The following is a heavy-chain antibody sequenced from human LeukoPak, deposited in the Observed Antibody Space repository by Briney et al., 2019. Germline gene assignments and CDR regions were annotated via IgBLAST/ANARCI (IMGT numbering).Heavy chain of an antibody. V-gene: IGHV3-74*01. J-gene: IGHJ6*02. CDR3: ARAYCGGDCYLPLHYYGMDV. CDR2: INSDGSST. D-gene: IGHD2-21*02. CDR1: GFTFSRYW. Sequence: PGGSLRLSSAASGFTFSRYWMHWVRQAPGEGLVWVSRINSDGSSTSYADSVKGRFTISRDNAKNTLYLQMNSLRAEDTAVYYCARAYCGGDCYLPLHYYGMDVWGQGTTVTVSS.